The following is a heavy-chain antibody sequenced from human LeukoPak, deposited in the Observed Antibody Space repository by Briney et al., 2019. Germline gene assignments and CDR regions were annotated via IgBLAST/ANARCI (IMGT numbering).Heavy chain of an antibody. CDR2: IPYDGLNR. J-gene: IGHJ5*02. Sequence: GGSLRLSCAASGFTFSSYGIHWVRQAPGKGLEWVTFIPYDGLNRIYADSVEGRFTVSRDNSKNTVYLQMDSLRPEDTAVYYCAKGPTPLSSRGWIDPWGQGTLVTVSS. D-gene: IGHD6-13*01. CDR1: GFTFSSYG. CDR3: AKGPTPLSSRGWIDP. V-gene: IGHV3-30*02.